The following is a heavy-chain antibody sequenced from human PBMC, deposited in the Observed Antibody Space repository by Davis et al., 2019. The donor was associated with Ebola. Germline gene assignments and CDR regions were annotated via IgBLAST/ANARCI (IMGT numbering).Heavy chain of an antibody. Sequence: NFQGRVTMTRDTSTGTVYMELNSLRSEDTALYYCARGRGHHESSGGDYWGQGTLVTVSS. D-gene: IGHD3-22*01. J-gene: IGHJ4*02. V-gene: IGHV1-46*01. CDR3: ARGRGHHESSGGDY.